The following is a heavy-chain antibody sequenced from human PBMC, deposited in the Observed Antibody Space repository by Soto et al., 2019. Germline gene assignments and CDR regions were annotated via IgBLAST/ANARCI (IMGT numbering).Heavy chain of an antibody. Sequence: QVQLLQSGSEVKKPGSSVKVSCRASGGSLSSYPVTWVRQAPGQGREWMGRIIPIVGLTNYAQKFQGRVTITAEQSTSTAYVELSSMRSDATAIYYSGRSARGHDAGWNYIDNSCKGTTFLV. CDR3: GRSARGHDAGWNYIDN. J-gene: IGHJ6*03. CDR1: GGSLSSYP. D-gene: IGHD6-6*01. CDR2: IIPIVGLT. V-gene: IGHV1-69*02.